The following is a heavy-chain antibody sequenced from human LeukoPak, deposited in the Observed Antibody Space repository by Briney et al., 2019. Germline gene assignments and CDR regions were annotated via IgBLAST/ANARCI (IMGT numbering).Heavy chain of an antibody. CDR2: IYPGDSDT. V-gene: IGHV5-51*01. Sequence: KVSCKASGGTFSSYAISWVRQAPGQGLEWMGIIYPGDSDTRYSPSFQGQVTISADKSISTAYLQWSSLKASDTAMYYCARGNEWFDPWGQGTLVTVSS. CDR1: GGTFSSYA. J-gene: IGHJ5*02. CDR3: ARGNEWFDP.